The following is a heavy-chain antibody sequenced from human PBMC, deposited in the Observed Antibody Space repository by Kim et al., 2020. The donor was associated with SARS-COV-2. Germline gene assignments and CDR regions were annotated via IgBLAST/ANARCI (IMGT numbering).Heavy chain of an antibody. CDR2: FDPEDGET. CDR3: ATLYGVYSGSYSSDYGMDV. CDR1: GYTLTELS. J-gene: IGHJ6*02. V-gene: IGHV1-24*01. D-gene: IGHD3-10*01. Sequence: ASVKVSCKVSGYTLTELSMHWVRQAPGKGLEWMGGFDPEDGETIYAQKFQGRVTMTEDTSTDTAYMELSSLRSEDTAVYYCATLYGVYSGSYSSDYGMDVWGQGTTVTVSS.